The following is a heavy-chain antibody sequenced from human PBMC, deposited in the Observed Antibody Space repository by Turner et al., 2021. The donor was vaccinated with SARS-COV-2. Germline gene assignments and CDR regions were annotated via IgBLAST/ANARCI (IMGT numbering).Heavy chain of an antibody. D-gene: IGHD3-3*01. J-gene: IGHJ6*02. CDR3: ATTDAIFGVVTNYSDYYGMDV. V-gene: IGHV1-24*01. Sequence: QVQLVQSRAEVKRHGASGKVTWKVSGYTLTDLSMHWVRQAPRKGLEWMGGFDPADVETIYAQKFQGRVTMTEETSTDTAYMKLSSLRSEDTAVYYCATTDAIFGVVTNYSDYYGMDVWGQGTTVTVSS. CDR2: FDPADVET. CDR1: GYTLTDLS.